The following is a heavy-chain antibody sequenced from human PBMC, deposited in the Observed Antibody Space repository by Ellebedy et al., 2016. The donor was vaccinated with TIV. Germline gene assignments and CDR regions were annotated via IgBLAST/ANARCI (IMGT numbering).Heavy chain of an antibody. D-gene: IGHD6-19*01. CDR2: ISGYNGHT. CDR3: ARDLVIAVPGKSFFDY. J-gene: IGHJ4*02. Sequence: ASVKVSXXTSGYTFSSYGISWVRQAPGQGLEWMGWISGYNGHTKYAQKFQGRVTMPTDTSTSTVYLEMRSLRSDDTGFYYCARDLVIAVPGKSFFDYWGPGTLVTVSS. V-gene: IGHV1-18*04. CDR1: GYTFSSYG.